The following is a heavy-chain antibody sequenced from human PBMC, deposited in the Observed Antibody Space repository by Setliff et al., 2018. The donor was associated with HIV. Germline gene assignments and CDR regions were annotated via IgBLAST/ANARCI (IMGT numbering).Heavy chain of an antibody. CDR2: IYHTGST. Sequence: PSETLSLTCAASGYSISSGYYWAWIRQPPGKGLEWSGHIYHTGSTYSNPSLKRRVTISVDTPKNQFSLKLTSVTAADTAVYYCARLESGVFDIWGQGTMVTVSS. D-gene: IGHD2-8*01. CDR1: GYSISSGYY. CDR3: ARLESGVFDI. V-gene: IGHV4-38-2*01. J-gene: IGHJ3*02.